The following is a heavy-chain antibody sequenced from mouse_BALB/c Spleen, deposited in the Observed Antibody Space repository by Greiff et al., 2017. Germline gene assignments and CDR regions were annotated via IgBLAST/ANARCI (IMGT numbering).Heavy chain of an antibody. CDR2: ISSGSSTI. CDR3: ARGGYYSYWYFDV. V-gene: IGHV5-17*02. CDR1: GFTFSSFG. Sequence: EVQVVESGGGLVQPGGSRKLSCAASGFTFSSFGMHWVRQAPEKGLEWVAYISSGSSTIYYADTVKGRFTISRDNPKNTLFLQMTSLRSEDTAMYYCARGGYYSYWYFDVWGAGTTVTVAS. J-gene: IGHJ1*01. D-gene: IGHD1-1*01.